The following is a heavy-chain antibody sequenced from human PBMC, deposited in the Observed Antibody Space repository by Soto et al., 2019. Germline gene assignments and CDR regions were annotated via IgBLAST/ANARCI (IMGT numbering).Heavy chain of an antibody. J-gene: IGHJ4*02. CDR3: AKDRGGSGGLEK. CDR2: ISYDGSNK. CDR1: GFTFSTYG. D-gene: IGHD2-15*01. Sequence: QVQLVESGGGVVQPGRSLRLSCASSGFTFSTYGIHWVRQAPGKGLEWVAVISYDGSNKFYSYSVKGRFTISRDNFRNTLYLQMNSLIPDDTAVYYCAKDRGGSGGLEKWGQGTPVTVSS. V-gene: IGHV3-30*18.